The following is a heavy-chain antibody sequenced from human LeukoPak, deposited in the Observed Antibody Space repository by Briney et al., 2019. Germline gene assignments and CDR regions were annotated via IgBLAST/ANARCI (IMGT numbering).Heavy chain of an antibody. J-gene: IGHJ4*02. CDR1: GYTLTELS. D-gene: IGHD6-13*01. CDR2: FDPEDGET. CDR3: ATVTPGIAAAGPLYYFDY. Sequence: ASVEVSCKVSGYTLTELSMHWVRQAPGKGLEWMGGFDPEDGETIYAQKFQGRVTMTEDTSTDTAYMELSSLRSEDTAVYYCATVTPGIAAAGPLYYFDYWGQGTLVTVSS. V-gene: IGHV1-24*01.